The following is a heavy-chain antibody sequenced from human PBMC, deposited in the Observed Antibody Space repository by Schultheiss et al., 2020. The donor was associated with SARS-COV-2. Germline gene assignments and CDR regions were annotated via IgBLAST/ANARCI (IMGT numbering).Heavy chain of an antibody. D-gene: IGHD4-17*01. CDR3: ARDPAATTVTVARDY. CDR1: GYTFTSYA. CDR2: IIPILGIA. V-gene: IGHV1-69*04. Sequence: SVKVSCKASGYTFTSYAMHWVRQAPGQRLEWMGRIIPILGIANYAQKFQGRVTITADKSTSTGYMDLSSLTSEDTAVYYCARDPAATTVTVARDYWGQGTLVTVSS. J-gene: IGHJ4*02.